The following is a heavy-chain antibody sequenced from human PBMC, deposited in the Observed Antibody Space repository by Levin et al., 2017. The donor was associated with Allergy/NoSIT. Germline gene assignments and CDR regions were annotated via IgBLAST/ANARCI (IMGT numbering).Heavy chain of an antibody. CDR2: IYYSGST. CDR1: GGSISSYY. V-gene: IGHV4-59*08. J-gene: IGHJ4*02. D-gene: IGHD5-18*01. Sequence: SETLSLTCTVSGGSISSYYWSWIRQPPGKGLEWIGYIYYSGSTNYNPSLKSRVTISVDTSKNQFSLKLSSVTAADTAVYYCATHTAMGVRYYFDYWGQGTLVTVSS. CDR3: ATHTAMGVRYYFDY.